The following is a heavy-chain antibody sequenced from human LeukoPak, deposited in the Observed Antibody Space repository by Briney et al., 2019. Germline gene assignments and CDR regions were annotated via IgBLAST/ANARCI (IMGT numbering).Heavy chain of an antibody. CDR1: GFTFSSSA. CDR2: ISASGGST. CDR3: AKDVGKWESLHFFDY. J-gene: IGHJ4*02. V-gene: IGHV3-23*01. Sequence: GGSLRLSCAASGFTFSSSAMSWVRQVPGEGLEWVSGISASGGSTYYADSVRGRFTISRDNSKNTLYVQMNSLRGDDTAVYYCAKDVGKWESLHFFDYWGQGTLVTVSS. D-gene: IGHD1-26*01.